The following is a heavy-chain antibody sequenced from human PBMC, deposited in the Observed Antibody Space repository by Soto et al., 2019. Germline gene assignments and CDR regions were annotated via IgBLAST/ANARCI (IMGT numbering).Heavy chain of an antibody. CDR3: ASKPNGLSYFDF. V-gene: IGHV4-31*03. CDR1: GGSISSGGHY. Sequence: QVQLQESGPGLVMPSQTLSLTCTVSGGSISSGGHYWSWIRQNPGKGLEWIGYMHYSGLTYFNPSLKSRVTISVDTSNNQFSLNLASVTAADTAVYYCASKPNGLSYFDFWGQGTLVTVSS. CDR2: MHYSGLT. D-gene: IGHD2-8*01. J-gene: IGHJ4*02.